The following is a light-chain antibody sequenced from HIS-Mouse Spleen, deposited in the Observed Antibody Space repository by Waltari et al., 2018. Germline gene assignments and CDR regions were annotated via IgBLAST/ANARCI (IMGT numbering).Light chain of an antibody. CDR2: AAS. CDR3: QQLNSYPPT. V-gene: IGKV1-9*01. Sequence: DIQLTQSPSCLSASVGDRVTLTCRASQGISSYLAWYQQKPGKAPKLLIYAASTLQSGVPSRFSGSGSGTEFTLTISSLQPEDFATYYCQQLNSYPPTFGQGTKVEIK. J-gene: IGKJ1*01. CDR1: QGISSY.